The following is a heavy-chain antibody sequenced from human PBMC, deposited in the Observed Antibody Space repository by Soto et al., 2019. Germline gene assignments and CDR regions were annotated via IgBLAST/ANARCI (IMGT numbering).Heavy chain of an antibody. CDR3: ARVAGHKNARFDT. D-gene: IGHD1-1*01. CDR2: INPGSGVT. CDR1: GYSFTKYH. Sequence: ASVKVSCKASGYSFTKYHMHWVRQAPGKGLEWMGWINPGSGVTNQAQKFQGRVTMTRDTSITTTYMELNSLTSDDTAVYYCARVAGHKNARFDTWGQGARVTVSS. J-gene: IGHJ4*02. V-gene: IGHV1-2*02.